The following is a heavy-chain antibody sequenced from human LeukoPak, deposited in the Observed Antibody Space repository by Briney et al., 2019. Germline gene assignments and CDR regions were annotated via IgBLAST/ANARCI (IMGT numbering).Heavy chain of an antibody. D-gene: IGHD3-22*01. CDR1: GGSISSGGYY. CDR3: ARDFTDSSGYWVD. V-gene: IGHV4-31*03. J-gene: IGHJ4*02. Sequence: SQTLSLTCTVSGGSISSGGYYWSWIRQHPGKGLEWIGYIYYSGSTYYNPSLKSRVTISVDTSKNQFSLKLSSVTAADTAVYYCARDFTDSSGYWVDWGQGTLVTVSS. CDR2: IYYSGST.